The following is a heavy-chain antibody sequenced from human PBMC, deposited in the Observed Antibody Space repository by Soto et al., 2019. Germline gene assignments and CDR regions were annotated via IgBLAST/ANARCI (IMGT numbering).Heavy chain of an antibody. J-gene: IGHJ4*02. CDR1: GGSISRGGYY. D-gene: IGHD2-21*02. CDR2: IYYSGST. Sequence: SETLSLTCTVSGGSISRGGYYWSWIRQHPGKGLEWIGYIYYSGSTYYNPSLKSRVTISVDTSKNQFSLKLSSVTAADTAVYYCARGKERLVEQYPYCGGDCYSYYFDYWGQGTLVTVSS. V-gene: IGHV4-31*03. CDR3: ARGKERLVEQYPYCGGDCYSYYFDY.